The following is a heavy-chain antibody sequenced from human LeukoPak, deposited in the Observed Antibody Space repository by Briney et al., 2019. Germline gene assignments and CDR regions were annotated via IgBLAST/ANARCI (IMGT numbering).Heavy chain of an antibody. D-gene: IGHD2-21*01. V-gene: IGHV5-51*01. J-gene: IGHJ3*02. Sequence: GESLKISCKGSGYSFTSFWIGWVRQMPGKGLEWMGIIYPGDSDTRYSPSFQGQVTISADKSINTAYLQWSGLKASDTAMYYCASLRSYSDAFDIWGQGTMVTVSS. CDR2: IYPGDSDT. CDR3: ASLRSYSDAFDI. CDR1: GYSFTSFW.